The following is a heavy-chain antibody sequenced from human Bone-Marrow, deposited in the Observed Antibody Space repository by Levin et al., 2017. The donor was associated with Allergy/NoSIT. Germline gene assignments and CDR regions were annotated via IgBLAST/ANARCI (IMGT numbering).Heavy chain of an antibody. J-gene: IGHJ5*01. V-gene: IGHV4-59*01. Sequence: SQTLSLTCAVSGGSISGYFWSWIRQAPGKGLEWVGYADSTGSTKYNPSLKSRVTISVDTSENQFSLKLTSVTVADAAVYYCARDRIAVSANWFDSWGQGTLVTVSS. CDR2: ADSTGST. D-gene: IGHD6-19*01. CDR1: GGSISGYF. CDR3: ARDRIAVSANWFDS.